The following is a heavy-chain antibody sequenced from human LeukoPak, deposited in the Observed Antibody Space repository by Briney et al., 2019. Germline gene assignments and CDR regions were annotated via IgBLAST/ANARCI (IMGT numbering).Heavy chain of an antibody. CDR3: ARGSWLVGY. J-gene: IGHJ4*02. CDR2: INHSGST. D-gene: IGHD6-19*01. CDR1: GGSFSGYY. Sequence: PSETLSLTCAVYGGSFSGYYWSWIRQPPGKGLEWIGEINHSGSTNHNPSLKSRVTISVDTSKNQFSLKLSSVTAADTAVYYCARGSWLVGYWGQGTLVTVSS. V-gene: IGHV4-34*01.